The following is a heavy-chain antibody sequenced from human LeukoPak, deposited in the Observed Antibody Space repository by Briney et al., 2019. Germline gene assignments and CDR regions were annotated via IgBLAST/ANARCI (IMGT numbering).Heavy chain of an antibody. J-gene: IGHJ4*02. Sequence: GGSLRLSCAASGFTFSIFAMSWVRQAPGKGLEWVSTISGGGGSTFYADSVRGRLTISRDNSKNTLYLQVNSLRAEDTAVYYCAKDYSGRYYYLDYWGQGTLVTVSS. D-gene: IGHD1-26*01. CDR3: AKDYSGRYYYLDY. CDR1: GFTFSIFA. V-gene: IGHV3-23*01. CDR2: ISGGGGST.